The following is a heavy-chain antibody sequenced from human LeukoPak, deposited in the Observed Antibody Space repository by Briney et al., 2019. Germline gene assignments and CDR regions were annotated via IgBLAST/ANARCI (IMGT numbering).Heavy chain of an antibody. D-gene: IGHD6-13*01. Sequence: GGSLRLSCAASGFTFSNFGMYWVRQAPGKGLQWVAFIRYDGTNKYYADSAKGRFSISRDTSKNTLSLQMISLRAEDTAIYYCAKDYSSSWYYFDYWGQGTLVTVSS. CDR3: AKDYSSSWYYFDY. V-gene: IGHV3-30*02. J-gene: IGHJ4*02. CDR2: IRYDGTNK. CDR1: GFTFSNFG.